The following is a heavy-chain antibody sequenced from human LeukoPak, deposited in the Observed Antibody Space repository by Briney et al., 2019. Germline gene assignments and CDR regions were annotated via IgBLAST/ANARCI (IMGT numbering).Heavy chain of an antibody. CDR2: TNPNSGNT. D-gene: IGHD1-7*01. V-gene: IGHV1-8*01. J-gene: IGHJ5*02. CDR3: ASGVGITGTGVNWFDP. CDR1: GYTFTNYE. Sequence: ASVKVSCKASGYTFTNYEINWVRQATGQGLEWMGWTNPNSGNTGYAQKFQGRVTITRNTSISTAYMELSSLRSEDTAVYYCASGVGITGTGVNWFDPWGQGTLVTVSS.